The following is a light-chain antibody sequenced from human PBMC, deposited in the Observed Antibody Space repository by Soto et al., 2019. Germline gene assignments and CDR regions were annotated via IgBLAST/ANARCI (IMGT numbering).Light chain of an antibody. J-gene: IGKJ4*01. CDR1: QSVSSY. CDR3: QHRANWPLT. CDR2: DVS. V-gene: IGKV3-11*01. Sequence: EIVLTQSPATLSLSPGKRATLSCRASQSVSSYLAWYQQKPGQAPRLLIYDVSNRATGIPARFSGSGSGTDVTLTISSLEPEDFAVYYCQHRANWPLTFGGGTTVEIK.